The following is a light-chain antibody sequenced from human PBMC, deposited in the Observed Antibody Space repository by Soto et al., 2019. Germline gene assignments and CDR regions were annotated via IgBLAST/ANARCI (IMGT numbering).Light chain of an antibody. Sequence: QSMLTQSPSASASLGASDKLTYTLSSGHSNYTIAWHQRQPEKGPRFLMKVNSGGSHIKGDGIPDRFSGSSSGAERYLFISSLQSEDEADYYCQTWGTGSAIVVFGGGTQLTVL. J-gene: IGLJ7*01. CDR3: QTWGTGSAIVV. CDR2: VNSGGSH. CDR1: SGHSNYT. V-gene: IGLV4-69*01.